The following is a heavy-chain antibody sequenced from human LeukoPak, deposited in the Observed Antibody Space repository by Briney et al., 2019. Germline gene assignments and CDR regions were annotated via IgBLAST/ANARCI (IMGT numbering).Heavy chain of an antibody. CDR1: GFTISNYA. D-gene: IGHD3-22*01. CDR2: ISGDGGST. J-gene: IGHJ5*02. V-gene: IGHV3-23*01. CDR3: AKDHSSAWPRPSWFDA. Sequence: PGGSLRLSCAASGFTISNYAMSWVRQAPGKGLEWVSGISGDGGSTFYAGSVRGRFIISRDNSNNTLYLQMTSLSVEDTAVYFCAKDHSSAWPRPSWFDAWGQGTLVTVSS.